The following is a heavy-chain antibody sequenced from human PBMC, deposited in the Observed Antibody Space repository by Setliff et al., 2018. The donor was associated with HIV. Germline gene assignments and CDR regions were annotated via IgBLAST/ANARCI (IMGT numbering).Heavy chain of an antibody. D-gene: IGHD6-25*01. J-gene: IGHJ4*01. CDR3: VRGALLAAFDFDH. CDR1: GYTFTTYS. Sequence: ASVKVSCKASGYTFTTYSLHWVRQAPEQSLEWMAWMHVGKGDRKYSQDFQGRITISTDTSANTAYMELTDLRSDDTAVYFCVRGALLAAFDFDHWGHGTLVTVSS. CDR2: MHVGKGDR. V-gene: IGHV1-3*01.